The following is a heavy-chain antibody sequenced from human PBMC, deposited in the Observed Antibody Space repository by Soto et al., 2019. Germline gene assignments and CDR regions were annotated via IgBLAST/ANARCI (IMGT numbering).Heavy chain of an antibody. D-gene: IGHD6-6*01. CDR1: GGSFSGYY. J-gene: IGHJ3*02. CDR3: ARGGRVYSSASFAFDI. Sequence: SETLSLTCAVYGGSFSGYYWSWIRQPPGKGLEWIGEINHSGSPNYNPSLKSRVTISVDTSKNQFSLKLSSVTAADTAVYYCARGGRVYSSASFAFDIWGQGTMVTVSS. CDR2: INHSGSP. V-gene: IGHV4-34*01.